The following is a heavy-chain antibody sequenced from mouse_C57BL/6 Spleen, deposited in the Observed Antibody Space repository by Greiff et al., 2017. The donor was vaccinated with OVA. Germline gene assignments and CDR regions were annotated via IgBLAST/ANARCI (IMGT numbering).Heavy chain of an antibody. V-gene: IGHV1-78*01. CDR1: GYTFTDHT. CDR2: IHPNSGST. D-gene: IGHD2-2*01. J-gene: IGHJ2*01. CDR3: ARSSMVFDY. Sequence: QVQLQQSDAELVKPGASVKISCKVSGYTFTDHTIHWMKQRPGQGLEWIGMIHPNSGSTNYNEKFKSKATLTVDKSSSTAYMQLSSLTSEDSAVYYCARSSMVFDYWGQGTTLTVSS.